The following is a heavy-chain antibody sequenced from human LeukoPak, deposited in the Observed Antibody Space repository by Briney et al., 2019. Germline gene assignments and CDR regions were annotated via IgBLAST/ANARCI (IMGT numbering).Heavy chain of an antibody. V-gene: IGHV3-30*18. Sequence: GGSLRLSCAASGFTFSSYGMHWVRQVPGKGLEWVAVISYDGSNKYYADSVKGRFTISRDNSKNTLYLQMNSLRAEDTAVYYCAKDITMIVGAPWFDPWGQGTLVTVSS. D-gene: IGHD3-22*01. CDR2: ISYDGSNK. CDR3: AKDITMIVGAPWFDP. CDR1: GFTFSSYG. J-gene: IGHJ5*02.